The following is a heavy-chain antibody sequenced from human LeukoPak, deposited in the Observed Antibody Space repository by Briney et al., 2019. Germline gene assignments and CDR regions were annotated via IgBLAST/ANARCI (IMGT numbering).Heavy chain of an antibody. CDR3: AREGYSSRWPYFDY. D-gene: IGHD6-13*01. CDR1: GGSFSGYY. V-gene: IGHV4-34*01. Sequence: SETLSLTCAVYGGSFSGYYWSWIRQPPGKGLEWIGEINHSGSTNYNPSLKSRVTMSVDTSKNQFSLKLSSVTAADTAVYYCAREGYSSRWPYFDYWGQGTLVTVSS. J-gene: IGHJ4*02. CDR2: INHSGST.